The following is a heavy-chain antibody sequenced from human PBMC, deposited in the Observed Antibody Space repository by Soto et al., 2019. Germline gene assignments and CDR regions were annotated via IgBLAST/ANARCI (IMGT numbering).Heavy chain of an antibody. V-gene: IGHV1-69*01. J-gene: IGHJ5*02. Sequence: QVQLVQSGAEVKKPGSSVKVSCKASGGTFSSYAIRWVRQAPGQGLEWMGGIIPIFGTANYAQKFQGRVTITADESTSIAYMELSSLRSEDTAVYYCARVGAGYSSSWSVGWFDPWGQGTLVTVSS. CDR2: IIPIFGTA. CDR3: ARVGAGYSSSWSVGWFDP. D-gene: IGHD6-13*01. CDR1: GGTFSSYA.